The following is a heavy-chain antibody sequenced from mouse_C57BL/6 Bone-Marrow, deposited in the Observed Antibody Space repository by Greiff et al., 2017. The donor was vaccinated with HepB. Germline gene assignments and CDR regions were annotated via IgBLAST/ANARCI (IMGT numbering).Heavy chain of an antibody. Sequence: QVQLQQPGAELVRPGSSVKLSCKASGYTFTSYWMDWVKQRPGQGLEWIGNIYPSDSETHYNQKFKDKATWTVDKSSSTAYMQLSSLTSEDSAVYYCARSKLGLAYWGQGTLVTVSA. J-gene: IGHJ3*01. V-gene: IGHV1-61*01. CDR1: GYTFTSYW. D-gene: IGHD4-1*01. CDR2: IYPSDSET. CDR3: ARSKLGLAY.